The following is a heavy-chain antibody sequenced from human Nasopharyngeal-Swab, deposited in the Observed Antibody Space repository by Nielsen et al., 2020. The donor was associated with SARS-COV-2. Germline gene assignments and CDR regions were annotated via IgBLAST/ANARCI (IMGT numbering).Heavy chain of an antibody. Sequence: SETLSLTCTVSGGSISSSSYYWGWLRQPPGKGLEWIGRIYYSGSTYYNPSLKSRVTISVDTSKNQFSLKLSSVTAADTAVYYCARVGPSSDYFDYWGQGTLVTVSS. V-gene: IGHV4-39*01. CDR3: ARVGPSSDYFDY. D-gene: IGHD6-6*01. CDR2: IYYSGST. CDR1: GGSISSSSYY. J-gene: IGHJ4*02.